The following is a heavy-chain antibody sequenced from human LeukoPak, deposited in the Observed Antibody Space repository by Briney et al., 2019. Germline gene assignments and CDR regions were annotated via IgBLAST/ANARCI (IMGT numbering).Heavy chain of an antibody. CDR3: ASEQGDSGYDLVY. Sequence: ASVKVSCKASGYTFTGYYMHWVRQAPGQGLEWMGWINPNSGGTNYAQKFQGRVTITRDTSISTAYMELSRLRSDDTAVYYCASEQGDSGYDLVYWGQGTLVTVSS. CDR2: INPNSGGT. D-gene: IGHD5-12*01. CDR1: GYTFTGYY. V-gene: IGHV1-2*02. J-gene: IGHJ4*02.